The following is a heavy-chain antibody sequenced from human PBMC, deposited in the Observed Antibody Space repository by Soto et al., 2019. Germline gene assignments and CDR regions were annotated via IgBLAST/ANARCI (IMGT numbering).Heavy chain of an antibody. CDR2: IVVGSGNT. J-gene: IGHJ3*02. V-gene: IGHV1-58*02. CDR1: GFTFTSSA. CDR3: AADPQYNWNDHDAFDI. D-gene: IGHD1-20*01. Sequence: SVKVSCKASGFTFTSSAMQWVRQARGQRLEWIGWIVVGSGNTNYAQKFQERVTITRDMSTSTAYMELSSLRSEDTAVYYCAADPQYNWNDHDAFDIWGQGTMVTVS.